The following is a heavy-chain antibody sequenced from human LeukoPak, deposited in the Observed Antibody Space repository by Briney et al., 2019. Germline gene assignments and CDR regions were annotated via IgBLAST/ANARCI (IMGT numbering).Heavy chain of an antibody. CDR3: ARHRARCYFDY. V-gene: IGHV4-59*08. CDR1: GGSISSYY. CDR2: IYYSGST. Sequence: SETLSLTCTVSGGSISSYYWSWIREPPGKGLEWIGYIYYSGSTNYNPSLKSRVTISVDTSKNQFSLKLSSVTAADTAVYYCARHRARCYFDYWGQGTLVTVSS. J-gene: IGHJ4*02. D-gene: IGHD3-10*01.